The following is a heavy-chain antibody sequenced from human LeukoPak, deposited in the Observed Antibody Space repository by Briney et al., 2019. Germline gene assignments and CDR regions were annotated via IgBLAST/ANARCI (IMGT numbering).Heavy chain of an antibody. D-gene: IGHD2/OR15-2a*01. Sequence: GGSLRLSCAASGFNFRYYAMTWVRQAPGKGLECVSGISEGADITYYGGSVKGRFTISRDNSKNTLYLQMNSLRAEHTAVYYCAKQNSRGFDYWGQGTLVTVSS. V-gene: IGHV3-23*01. CDR2: ISEGADIT. CDR1: GFNFRYYA. CDR3: AKQNSRGFDY. J-gene: IGHJ4*02.